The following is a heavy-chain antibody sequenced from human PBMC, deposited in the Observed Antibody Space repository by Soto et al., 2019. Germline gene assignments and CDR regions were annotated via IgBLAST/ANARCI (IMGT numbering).Heavy chain of an antibody. CDR3: ARDGHAVAGGEWLVP. CDR1: GGTFSSYT. D-gene: IGHD6-19*01. CDR2: IIPILGIA. J-gene: IGHJ5*02. Sequence: QVQLVQSGAEVKKPGSSVKVSCKASGGTFSSYTISWVRQAPGQGLEWMGRIIPILGIANYAQKFQGRVTITADKSTSTAYMELSSLRSEDTAVYYCARDGHAVAGGEWLVPWGQGTLVTVSS. V-gene: IGHV1-69*08.